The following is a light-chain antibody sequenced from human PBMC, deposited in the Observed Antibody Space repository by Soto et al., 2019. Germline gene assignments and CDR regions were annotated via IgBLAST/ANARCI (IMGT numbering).Light chain of an antibody. CDR3: QQRSTWPPWT. V-gene: IGKV3-11*01. J-gene: IGKJ1*01. CDR1: QNVKDH. CDR2: DAS. Sequence: EIVLTQSPDTLSMSPGDGATLSCRASQNVKDHLAWYQQKPGQSPRLLIYDASIRATGIPARFNGSGSGTDFTLTIASLEPEDSAVYYCQQRSTWPPWTFGLGTKVDIK.